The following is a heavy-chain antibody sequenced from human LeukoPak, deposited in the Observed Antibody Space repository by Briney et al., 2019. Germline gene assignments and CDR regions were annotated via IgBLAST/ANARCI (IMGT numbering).Heavy chain of an antibody. V-gene: IGHV3-23*01. J-gene: IGHJ6*03. D-gene: IGHD3-10*01. CDR2: ISGSGGST. CDR1: GFTFSSYA. Sequence: PGGSLRLSCAASGFTFSSYAMSWVRQAPGKGLEWVSAISGSGGSTYYADSVKGRFTISRDNSKNTLYLQMNSLRAEDTAVYYCAKDQGRVAYYYYGSGIIIYMDVWGKGTTVTVSS. CDR3: AKDQGRVAYYYYGSGIIIYMDV.